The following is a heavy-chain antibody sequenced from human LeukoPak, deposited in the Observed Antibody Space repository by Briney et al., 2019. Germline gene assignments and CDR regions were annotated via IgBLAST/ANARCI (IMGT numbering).Heavy chain of an antibody. Sequence: SETLSLTCTVSGGSISSYYWSWIRQPAGKGLEWIGSIYYSGSPYYNPSLKSRVTISVDTSKNQFSLNLNSVTAADTAVYYCARVSGYSYGNFDFWGQGTLVTVSS. V-gene: IGHV4-4*07. D-gene: IGHD5-18*01. CDR2: IYYSGSP. CDR3: ARVSGYSYGNFDF. CDR1: GGSISSYY. J-gene: IGHJ4*02.